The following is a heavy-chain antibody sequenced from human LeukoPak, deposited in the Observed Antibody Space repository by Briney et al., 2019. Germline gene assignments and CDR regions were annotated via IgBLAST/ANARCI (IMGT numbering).Heavy chain of an antibody. V-gene: IGHV3-49*04. Sequence: GGSLRLSRAASGFTFGDYAMSWVRQAPGKGLEWVGFIRSKAYGGTTEYAASVKGRFTISRYDSKSIAYLQMNSLKTEDTAVYYCTSSYSSSWENWFDPWGQGTLVTVSS. CDR2: IRSKAYGGTT. CDR3: TSSYSSSWENWFDP. D-gene: IGHD6-13*01. CDR1: GFTFGDYA. J-gene: IGHJ5*02.